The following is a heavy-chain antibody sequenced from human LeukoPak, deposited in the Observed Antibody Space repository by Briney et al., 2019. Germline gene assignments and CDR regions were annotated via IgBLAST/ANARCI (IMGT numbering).Heavy chain of an antibody. J-gene: IGHJ6*03. Sequence: ASVKVSCKASGYTFTNYGISWERQAPGQGLEWMGCISGYNGDTNYAKKVQGRVTMTTDTSTSTAYMGLRSLRSDDTAVYYCARRTYYYGSGSYNNNYYYYMDVWGKGTTVTVSS. D-gene: IGHD3-10*01. CDR3: ARRTYYYGSGSYNNNYYYYMDV. CDR2: ISGYNGDT. CDR1: GYTFTNYG. V-gene: IGHV1-18*01.